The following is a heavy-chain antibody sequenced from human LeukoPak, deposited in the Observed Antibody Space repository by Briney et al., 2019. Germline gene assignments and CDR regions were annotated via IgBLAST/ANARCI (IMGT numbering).Heavy chain of an antibody. Sequence: GGSLRLSRAASGFTFRNFWMYWVRPAPGEGLVWVSRIKGDGSSIIYADSVKGRFVITRDNAKNTLYLQMNSLRADDTAVYYCARVSSSTGGNVDYWGQGTLVTVSS. CDR1: GFTFRNFW. CDR3: ARVSSSTGGNVDY. D-gene: IGHD6-6*01. J-gene: IGHJ4*02. CDR2: IKGDGSSI. V-gene: IGHV3-74*01.